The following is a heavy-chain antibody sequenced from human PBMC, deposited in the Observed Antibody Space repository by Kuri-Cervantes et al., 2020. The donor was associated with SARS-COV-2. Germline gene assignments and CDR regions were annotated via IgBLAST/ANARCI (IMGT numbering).Heavy chain of an antibody. CDR1: GFTFSSYS. CDR2: ISSSSSYI. Sequence: GESLKISCAASGFTFSSYSMNWVRQAPGKGLEWVSSISSSSSYIYYADSVKGRFTISRDNAKNSLYLQMNSLRAEDTAVYYCARGYYYDSSGSHTPYDAFDIWGQGTMVTVSS. J-gene: IGHJ3*02. V-gene: IGHV3-21*01. CDR3: ARGYYYDSSGSHTPYDAFDI. D-gene: IGHD3-22*01.